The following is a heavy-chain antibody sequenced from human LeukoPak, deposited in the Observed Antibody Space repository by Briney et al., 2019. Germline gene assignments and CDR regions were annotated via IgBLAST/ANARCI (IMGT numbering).Heavy chain of an antibody. J-gene: IGHJ3*02. D-gene: IGHD3-3*01. CDR2: ISGSGGST. V-gene: IGHV3-23*01. Sequence: GGSLRLSCAASGFTFSSYAMSWVRQAPGKGLEWVSAISGSGGSTYYADSVKGRFTISRDNSKNTLYLQMNSLRAEDTAVYYCAKDSHYDFWSGPPGAFDIWGQGTMVTVSS. CDR1: GFTFSSYA. CDR3: AKDSHYDFWSGPPGAFDI.